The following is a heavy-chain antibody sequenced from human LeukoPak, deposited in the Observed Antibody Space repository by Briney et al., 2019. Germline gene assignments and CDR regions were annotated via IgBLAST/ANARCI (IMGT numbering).Heavy chain of an antibody. V-gene: IGHV5-51*01. CDR1: GYSFTSYW. J-gene: IGHJ4*02. CDR3: ARAPYGSGSYYNPPFDY. CDR2: IYPGDSDT. D-gene: IGHD3-10*01. Sequence: GESLKISCKGSGYSFTSYWIGWVRQMPGKGLEWMGIIYPGDSDTRYSPSFQGQVTISADKSISTAYLQWSSLKASDTAMYYCARAPYGSGSYYNPPFDYWGQGTLVTVSS.